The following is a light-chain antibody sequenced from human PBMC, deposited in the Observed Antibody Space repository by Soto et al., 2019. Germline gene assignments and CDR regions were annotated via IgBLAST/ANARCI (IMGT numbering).Light chain of an antibody. CDR1: QSVSSY. V-gene: IGKV3-11*01. CDR3: QQYGNSPRT. CDR2: DAS. Sequence: EIVLTQSPATLSLSPGERATLSCRASQSVSSYLAWYQQKPGQAPRLLIYDASNRATGIPARFSGSGSGTEFTLTISRLEPEDFAVYYCQQYGNSPRTFGQGTKV. J-gene: IGKJ1*01.